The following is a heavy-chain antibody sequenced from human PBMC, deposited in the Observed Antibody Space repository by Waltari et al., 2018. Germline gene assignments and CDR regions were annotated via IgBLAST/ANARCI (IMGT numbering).Heavy chain of an antibody. D-gene: IGHD3-16*01. CDR1: GDTFGSFA. V-gene: IGHV1-69*12. CDR3: ARRKLGEAFDI. CDR2: ISPIYGTP. Sequence: QVQLVQSGAEVKKPGSSVKVSCKASGDTFGSFAITWVRQAPGQGLEWVGGISPIYGTPNYAQKFQDRVTFTADESTSTGFMELSSLRSEDTALYYCARRKLGEAFDIWGQGTMVTVSS. J-gene: IGHJ3*02.